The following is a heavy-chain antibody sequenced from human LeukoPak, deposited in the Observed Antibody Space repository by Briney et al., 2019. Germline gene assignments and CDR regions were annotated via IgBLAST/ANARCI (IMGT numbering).Heavy chain of an antibody. J-gene: IGHJ6*03. Sequence: ESGPALVKPTQTLTLTCTFSGFSLSTSGMCVSWIRQPPGKALEWLALIDWDDDKYCSTSLKTRLTISKDTSKNQVVLTMTNMDPVDTATYYCARTTYDILTGYSLDYYYYMDVWGKGTTVTVSS. CDR1: GFSLSTSGMC. CDR3: ARTTYDILTGYSLDYYYYMDV. D-gene: IGHD3-9*01. V-gene: IGHV2-70*01. CDR2: IDWDDDK.